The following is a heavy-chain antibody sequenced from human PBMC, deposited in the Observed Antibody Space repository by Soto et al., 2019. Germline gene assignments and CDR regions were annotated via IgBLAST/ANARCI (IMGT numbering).Heavy chain of an antibody. CDR3: ARPYSSSTNWFDP. CDR1: GYTFTGYY. Sequence: ASVKVSCKASGYTFTGYYVHWVRQAPGQGLEWMGRINPDSGDTIYAQKFQGRVTMTRDTSISTAYMELSRLRSDDTAVYYCARPYSSSTNWFDPWGQGTLVTVSS. CDR2: INPDSGDT. V-gene: IGHV1-2*06. D-gene: IGHD3-22*01. J-gene: IGHJ5*02.